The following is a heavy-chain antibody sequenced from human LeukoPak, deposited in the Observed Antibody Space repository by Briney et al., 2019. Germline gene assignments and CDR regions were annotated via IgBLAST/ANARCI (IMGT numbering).Heavy chain of an antibody. J-gene: IGHJ4*02. CDR1: GGSISSSSYY. Sequence: NSSETLSLTCTVSGGSISSSSYYWGWIRQPPGKGLEWIGSIYYSGSTYYNPSLKSRVTISVDTSKNQFSLKLSSVTAADTAVYYCARDGSGSYYPLYYFDYWGQGTLVTVSS. V-gene: IGHV4-39*07. D-gene: IGHD3-10*01. CDR3: ARDGSGSYYPLYYFDY. CDR2: IYYSGST.